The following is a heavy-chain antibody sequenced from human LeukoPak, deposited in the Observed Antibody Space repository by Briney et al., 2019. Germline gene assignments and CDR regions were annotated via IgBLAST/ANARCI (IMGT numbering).Heavy chain of an antibody. J-gene: IGHJ4*02. Sequence: GGSLRLSCAASGFTFSSYSMTWVRQAPGKGLEWVSSISSSSSYIYYADSVKGRFTISRDNAKNSLYLQMNSLRAEDTAVYYCARDVDSSYYDILTGYYNVHYFDYWGQGTLVTVSS. CDR2: ISSSSSYI. CDR1: GFTFSSYS. V-gene: IGHV3-21*01. CDR3: ARDVDSSYYDILTGYYNVHYFDY. D-gene: IGHD3-9*01.